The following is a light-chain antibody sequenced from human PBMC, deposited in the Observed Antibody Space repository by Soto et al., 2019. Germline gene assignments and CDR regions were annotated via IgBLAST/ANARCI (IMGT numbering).Light chain of an antibody. J-gene: IGLJ2*01. CDR1: TSNIGNNF. Sequence: QSVLTQPPSASGTPGQRGTISCSGSTSNIGNNFVNWYQQLPGTAPKLLIYSNNQRPSGVPDRFSGSKSGTSASLAISGLQSEDEADYYCAAWDDSLNGVLFGGGTKLTVL. CDR2: SNN. CDR3: AAWDDSLNGVL. V-gene: IGLV1-44*01.